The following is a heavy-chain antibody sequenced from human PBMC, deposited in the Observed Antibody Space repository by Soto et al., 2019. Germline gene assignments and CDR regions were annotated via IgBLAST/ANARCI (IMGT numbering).Heavy chain of an antibody. D-gene: IGHD6-25*01. CDR3: AKGSVSGTGAPDAIDV. J-gene: IGHJ6*02. CDR1: GFPFNNYA. Sequence: QVQLVESGGGVVQPGTSLRLSCAASGFPFNNYAMHWGRQRPGKGLDWVAVISYDGSNSYYSDSVKGRFTVSRDRSKNTPSLQMNSLRVDDTAVYYCAKGSVSGTGAPDAIDVWGQGTTVTVSS. V-gene: IGHV3-30*18. CDR2: ISYDGSNS.